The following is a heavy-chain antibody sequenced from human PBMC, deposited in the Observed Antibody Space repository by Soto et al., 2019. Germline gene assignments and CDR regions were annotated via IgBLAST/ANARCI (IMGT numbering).Heavy chain of an antibody. Sequence: SLKVCCKASGGSFTNYSINWVRQAPGQGLEWMGGIIPIFGTANYAQKFQGRVTITADKSTSTAYMELSSPRSEDTAVYYCARSKTMIVVALGGWFDPWGQGSPVTFS. D-gene: IGHD3-22*01. CDR1: GGSFTNYS. V-gene: IGHV1-69*06. CDR3: ARSKTMIVVALGGWFDP. CDR2: IIPIFGTA. J-gene: IGHJ5*02.